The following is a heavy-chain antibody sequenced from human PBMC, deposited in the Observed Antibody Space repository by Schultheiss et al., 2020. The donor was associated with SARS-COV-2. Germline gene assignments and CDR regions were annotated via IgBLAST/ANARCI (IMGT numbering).Heavy chain of an antibody. CDR1: GFTFDDYA. V-gene: IGHV3-30*03. J-gene: IGHJ2*01. CDR3: TTEASSGYYPYWYFDL. Sequence: GGSLRLSCAASGFTFDDYAMHWVRQAPGKGLEWVAVISYDGSNKYYADSVKGRFTISRDNAKNTLYLQMNSLKTEDTAVYYCTTEASSGYYPYWYFDLWGRGTLVTVSS. D-gene: IGHD3-22*01. CDR2: ISYDGSNK.